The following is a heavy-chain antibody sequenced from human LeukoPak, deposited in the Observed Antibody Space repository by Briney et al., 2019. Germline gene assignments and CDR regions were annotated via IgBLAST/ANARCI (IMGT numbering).Heavy chain of an antibody. D-gene: IGHD3-10*01. V-gene: IGHV3-7*01. Sequence: GGSLRLSSAASGFTFSSYWMSWVRQAPGEGLEWVANIKQDGSEKYYVDSVKGRFTISRDNTKNSLFLQLNSLRAEDTAVYYCVRDRGWYHFDLGGQGTLVTVSS. CDR2: IKQDGSEK. J-gene: IGHJ4*02. CDR3: VRDRGWYHFDL. CDR1: GFTFSSYW.